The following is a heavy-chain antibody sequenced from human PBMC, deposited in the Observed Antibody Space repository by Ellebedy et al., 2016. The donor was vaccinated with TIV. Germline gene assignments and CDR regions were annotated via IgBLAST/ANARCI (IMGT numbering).Heavy chain of an antibody. CDR3: ATSIVGAPVLGADY. D-gene: IGHD1-26*01. J-gene: IGHJ4*02. CDR1: GFSFSTYW. V-gene: IGHV3-7*01. Sequence: GESLKISXKASGFSFSTYWMGWVRQAPGKGLEWVAHIKPDGGEQYYLDSVKGRFTISRDNAKNSLYLHMNSLRVEDTAVYYCATSIVGAPVLGADYWGQGSLVTVSS. CDR2: IKPDGGEQ.